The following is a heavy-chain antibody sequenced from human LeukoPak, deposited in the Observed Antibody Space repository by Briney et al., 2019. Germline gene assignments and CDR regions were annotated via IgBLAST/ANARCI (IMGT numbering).Heavy chain of an antibody. V-gene: IGHV4-39*01. CDR2: IFYGGST. J-gene: IGHJ4*02. CDR3: ARQSVTAMLFGFDY. CDR1: GGSISSVRYY. D-gene: IGHD2-21*02. Sequence: SSETLSLTCTVSGGSISSVRYYWGWIRQPPGKRLEWIGTIFYGGSTYYNPSLKSRVSVAVDRSKNQFSLKLTSVTAADTAFYFCARQSVTAMLFGFDYWGQGTLVAVPS.